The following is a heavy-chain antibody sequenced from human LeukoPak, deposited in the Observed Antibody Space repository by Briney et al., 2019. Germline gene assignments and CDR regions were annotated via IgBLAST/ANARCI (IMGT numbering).Heavy chain of an antibody. Sequence: GGSLRLSCAASGFTFSSYSMNWVRQAPGKGLGWVSYISSSSSTIYYADSVKGRFTISRDNAKNSLYLQMNSLRAEDTAVYYCARDTPTAIDYWGQGTLVTVSS. CDR2: ISSSSSTI. CDR1: GFTFSSYS. D-gene: IGHD6-25*01. CDR3: ARDTPTAIDY. J-gene: IGHJ4*02. V-gene: IGHV3-48*01.